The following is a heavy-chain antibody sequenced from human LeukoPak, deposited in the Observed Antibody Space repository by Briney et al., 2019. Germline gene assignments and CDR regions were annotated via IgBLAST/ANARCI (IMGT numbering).Heavy chain of an antibody. CDR1: GFNFREVW. CDR2: IKRNADGGTT. D-gene: IGHD3-9*01. V-gene: IGHV3-15*01. CDR3: TTGFDSAPHDGY. Sequence: GGAPVLSWAAAGFNFREVWMDRGRPAPGKGREGVGGIKRNADGGTTHYGPPVIARFTISRDDSKKMLYLQMNRLETGDTAVYYCTTGFDSAPHDGYWGQGTLVTVSS. J-gene: IGHJ4*02.